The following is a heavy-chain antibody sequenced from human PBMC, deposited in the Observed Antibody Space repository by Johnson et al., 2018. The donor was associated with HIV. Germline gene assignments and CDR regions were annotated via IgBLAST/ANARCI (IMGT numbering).Heavy chain of an antibody. J-gene: IGHJ3*02. Sequence: VQLVQSGGGLVQPGGSLRLSCAASGFTVSSNYMSWVRQAPGKGLEWVSIIYSGGSTYYADSVKGRFTISRDNSKNTVYLHLSTLRAEDTAVYYCARVGIAARFGAFDIWGQGTMVTVSS. CDR2: IYSGGST. V-gene: IGHV3-66*01. D-gene: IGHD6-6*01. CDR3: ARVGIAARFGAFDI. CDR1: GFTVSSNY.